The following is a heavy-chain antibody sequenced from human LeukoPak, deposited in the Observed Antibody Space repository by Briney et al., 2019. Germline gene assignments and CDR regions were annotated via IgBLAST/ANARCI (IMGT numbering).Heavy chain of an antibody. CDR1: GGSFTDYY. D-gene: IGHD1-26*01. CDR2: IYYRGNT. J-gene: IGHJ4*02. CDR3: TRDREHGTQDS. V-gene: IGHV4-39*07. Sequence: SETLSLTCTVSGGSFTDYYRGWIRQPPGKGLGWIGSIYYRGNTFYNPSLRNRVSISIDTSKGRFSLNLNSVTAADTAVYFCTRDREHGTQDSWGQGTLVTVS.